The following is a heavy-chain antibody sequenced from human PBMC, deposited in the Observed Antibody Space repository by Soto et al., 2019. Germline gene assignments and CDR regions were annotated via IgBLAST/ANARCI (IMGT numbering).Heavy chain of an antibody. CDR2: MNPNSGNT. V-gene: IGHV1-8*01. Sequence: QVQLVQSGAEVKKPGASVKVSCKASGYTFSSYDINWVRQATGQGLEWMGWMNPNSGNTGYAQKFEGRVTMTRNTSISTAYMELSSLRSEDTAVYFCANGPYSSGGLNYCGQGALVTVSS. CDR3: ANGPYSSGGLNY. D-gene: IGHD6-19*01. J-gene: IGHJ4*02. CDR1: GYTFSSYD.